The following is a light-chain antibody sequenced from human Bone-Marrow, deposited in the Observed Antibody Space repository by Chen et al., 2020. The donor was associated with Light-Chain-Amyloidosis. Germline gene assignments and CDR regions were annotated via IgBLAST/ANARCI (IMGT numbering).Light chain of an antibody. Sequence: SYVLTQPSSVSVAPGQTATIACGGNNIGSTSVHWYQQTPGQAPLLVVYDDSDRPSGIPERLAGPTSGNTATLASSRVEAGDEADYYCQVWDRSIDRPRFGGGTKLTVL. CDR2: DDS. CDR3: QVWDRSIDRPR. J-gene: IGLJ3*02. CDR1: NIGSTS. V-gene: IGLV3-21*02.